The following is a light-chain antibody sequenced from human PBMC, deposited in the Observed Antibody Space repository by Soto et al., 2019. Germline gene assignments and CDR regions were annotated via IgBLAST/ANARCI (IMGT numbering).Light chain of an antibody. CDR1: QSVSSTS. V-gene: IGKV3-20*01. Sequence: EVVLTQSPGTLSLSPGERVTILFLASQSVSSTSLAWYQQKPGQTPSLLIYGASTRATGIPDRFSGSGSGTHFTLTISRLEPGDFAVYYCQHFGGTTFTFGQGTRLEIK. J-gene: IGKJ5*01. CDR3: QHFGGTTFT. CDR2: GAS.